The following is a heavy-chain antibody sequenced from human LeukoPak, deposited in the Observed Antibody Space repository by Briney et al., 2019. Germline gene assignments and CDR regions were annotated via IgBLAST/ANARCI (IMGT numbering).Heavy chain of an antibody. CDR1: GGTFSSYT. J-gene: IGHJ6*03. CDR2: IIPILGIT. CDR3: ARGGERLKSYYYYMDV. V-gene: IGHV1-69*02. D-gene: IGHD3-16*01. Sequence: SVKLSCKASGGTFSSYTISWVRQAPGQGLEWMGRIIPILGITNYAQKLQGRVTITADKSTSTAYMELSSLRYEDTAVYYCARGGERLKSYYYYMDVWGKGTTVTVSS.